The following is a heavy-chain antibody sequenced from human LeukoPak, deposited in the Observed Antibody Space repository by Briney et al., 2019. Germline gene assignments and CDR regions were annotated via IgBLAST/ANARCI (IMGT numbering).Heavy chain of an antibody. V-gene: IGHV3-23*01. J-gene: IGHJ4*02. CDR1: GFTFSSYA. D-gene: IGHD5-24*01. CDR3: AIMRDGYNIEDY. CDR2: ISGSGGST. Sequence: GGSLRLSCAASGFTFSSYAMSRVRQAPGKGLEWVSAISGSGGSTYYADSVKGRFTISRDNSKNTLYLQMNSLRAEDTAVYYCAIMRDGYNIEDYWGQGTLVTVSS.